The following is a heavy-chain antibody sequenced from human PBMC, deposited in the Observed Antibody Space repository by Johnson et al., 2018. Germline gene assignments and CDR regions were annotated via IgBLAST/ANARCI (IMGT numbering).Heavy chain of an antibody. V-gene: IGHV3-49*05. CDR3: SRDLVWGGAYYQHEAFDI. D-gene: IGHD2-21*02. CDR1: GFTFGDFA. CDR2: IRIKRYGGTT. Sequence: VQLQESGGGLIKPGRSLRLSCTASGFTFGDFAMTWFRQAPGKGLEWVGFIRIKRYGGTTEYAASVKARFTISRDDSKGIAHLQINSLRNEDTAMYYCSRDLVWGGAYYQHEAFDIWGQGTMVTVSS. J-gene: IGHJ3*02.